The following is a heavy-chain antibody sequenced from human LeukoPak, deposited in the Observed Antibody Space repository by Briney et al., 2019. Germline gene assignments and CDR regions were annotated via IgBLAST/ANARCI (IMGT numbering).Heavy chain of an antibody. V-gene: IGHV4-4*02. CDR3: ASRNYDILTGYWVYFDY. Sequence: SGTLSLTCAVSGGSISSSNWWSWVRQPPGKGLEWIGEIYHSGSTNYNPSLKSRVTISVDKSKYQFSLKLSSVTAADTAVYYCASRNYDILTGYWVYFDYWGQGTLVTVSS. CDR2: IYHSGST. J-gene: IGHJ4*02. CDR1: GGSISSSNW. D-gene: IGHD3-9*01.